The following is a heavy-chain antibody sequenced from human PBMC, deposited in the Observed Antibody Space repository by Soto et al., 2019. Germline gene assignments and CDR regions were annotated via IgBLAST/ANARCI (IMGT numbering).Heavy chain of an antibody. CDR1: GYSFTSYW. Sequence: GESLKISCKGSGYSFTSYWIGWVRQMPGKGLEWMGIIYPGDSDTRYSPSFQGQVTISADKSIGTAYLQWSSLKASDTAMYYCASCKVVRGAIWYFDYWGQGTLVTVSS. CDR2: IYPGDSDT. J-gene: IGHJ4*02. D-gene: IGHD3-10*01. V-gene: IGHV5-51*01. CDR3: ASCKVVRGAIWYFDY.